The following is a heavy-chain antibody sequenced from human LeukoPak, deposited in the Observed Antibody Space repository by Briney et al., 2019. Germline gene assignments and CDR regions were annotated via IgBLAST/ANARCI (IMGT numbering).Heavy chain of an antibody. CDR2: IYNTGSA. Sequence: PSETLSLTCNLSGASISSHYWNWIRQPAGKGLEWIGRIYNTGSANYNPSLKSRVTMSLDTSRNQISLKLTSVTAADTAVYYCARDVFFRAHNWFDPWGQGTLVTVSS. J-gene: IGHJ5*02. CDR1: GASISSHY. V-gene: IGHV4-4*07. D-gene: IGHD2/OR15-2a*01. CDR3: ARDVFFRAHNWFDP.